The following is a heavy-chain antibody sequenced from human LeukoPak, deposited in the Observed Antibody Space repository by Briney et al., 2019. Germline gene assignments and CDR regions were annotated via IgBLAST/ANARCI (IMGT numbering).Heavy chain of an antibody. Sequence: PGRSLRLSCAASGFTFSSYGMHWVRQAPGKGLEWVAVIWYDGSNKYYADSVKGRFTISRDNSKNTLYLQMNSLRAEDTAVYYCARDGGFETDLRYFDYWGQGTLVTVSS. CDR3: ARDGGFETDLRYFDY. CDR1: GFTFSSYG. V-gene: IGHV3-33*01. CDR2: IWYDGSNK. J-gene: IGHJ4*02. D-gene: IGHD3-10*01.